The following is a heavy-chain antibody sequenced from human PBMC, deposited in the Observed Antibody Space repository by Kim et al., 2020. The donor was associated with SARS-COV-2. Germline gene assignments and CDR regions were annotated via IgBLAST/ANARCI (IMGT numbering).Heavy chain of an antibody. CDR1: GFSFRSHS. D-gene: IGHD3-22*01. CDR2: IWYDGNKQ. J-gene: IGHJ4*02. V-gene: IGHV3-33*01. CDR3: ARAGQRTGYYYVNPFDF. Sequence: GGSLRLSCAASGFSFRSHSMHWVRQAPGKGLEWLAVIWYDGNKQYYADSVKGRFTISRDNPNQTLYLQMNSLRAEDTGVYYCARAGQRTGYYYVNPFDFWGLGTLVTVPS.